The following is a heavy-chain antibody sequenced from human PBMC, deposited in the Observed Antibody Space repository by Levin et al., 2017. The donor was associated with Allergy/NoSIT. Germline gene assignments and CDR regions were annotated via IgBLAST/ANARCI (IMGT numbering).Heavy chain of an antibody. CDR3: ARDPSEVVTAPDF. D-gene: IGHD2-21*02. CDR1: GYTFTNYG. J-gene: IGHJ4*02. CDR2: VSAYNGNR. V-gene: IGHV1-18*01. Sequence: ASVKVSCKASGYTFTNYGISWVRQAPGQGLEWMGWVSAYNGNRNYAQKFQGRVTMTTDTSTSTAYMELRSLRSDDPAVYYCARDPSEVVTAPDFWGQGTLVTVSS.